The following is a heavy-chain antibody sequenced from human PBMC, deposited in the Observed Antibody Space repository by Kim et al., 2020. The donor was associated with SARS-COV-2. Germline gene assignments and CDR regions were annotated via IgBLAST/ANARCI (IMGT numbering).Heavy chain of an antibody. CDR3: AREGYAGFDY. D-gene: IGHD5-18*01. CDR1: GGSISSGGYY. CDR2: IYYSGST. V-gene: IGHV4-31*03. J-gene: IGHJ4*02. Sequence: SETLSLTCTVSGGSISSGGYYWSWIRQHPGKGLEWIGYIYYSGSTYYNPSLKSRVTISVDTSKNQFSLKLSSVTAADTAVYYCAREGYAGFDYWGQGTLVTVSS.